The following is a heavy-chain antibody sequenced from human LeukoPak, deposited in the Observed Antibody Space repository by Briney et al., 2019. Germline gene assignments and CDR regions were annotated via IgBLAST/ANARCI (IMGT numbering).Heavy chain of an antibody. CDR3: ARGYSSGLHFDY. Sequence: PGGSLRLSCAASGFTLSSYWMHWVRQVPGKGLVWVSRIKSDGSDTGYADSVKGRFTISRDNAKNTLYLQMNSLRAEDTAVYCCARGYSSGLHFDYWGQGTLVTVSS. V-gene: IGHV3-74*01. D-gene: IGHD6-19*01. CDR1: GFTLSSYW. CDR2: IKSDGSDT. J-gene: IGHJ4*02.